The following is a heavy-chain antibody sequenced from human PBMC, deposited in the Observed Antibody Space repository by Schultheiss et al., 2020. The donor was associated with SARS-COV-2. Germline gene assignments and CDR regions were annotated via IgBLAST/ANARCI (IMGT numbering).Heavy chain of an antibody. CDR2: ISYDGSNK. J-gene: IGHJ6*02. V-gene: IGHV3-30*04. Sequence: GGSLRLSCVASRFTFSSYAMHWVRQAPGKGLEWVAVISYDGSNKYYADSVKGRFTISRDNSKNTLYLQMNSLRAEDTAVYYCARTATYYYYGMDVWGQGTTVTVSS. CDR3: ARTATYYYYGMDV. CDR1: RFTFSSYA.